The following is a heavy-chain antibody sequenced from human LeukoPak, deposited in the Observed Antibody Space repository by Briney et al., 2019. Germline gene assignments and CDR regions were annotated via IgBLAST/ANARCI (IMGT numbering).Heavy chain of an antibody. V-gene: IGHV3-23*01. CDR2: ISGSGGST. Sequence: GGSLRLSCAASGFTFSSYAMSWVRQAPGKGLEWVSAISGSGGSTYYADSVKGRFTISRDNSRNTLYLQMNSLRAEDTAVYYCAKGPGVWFNYFDYWGQGTLVTVSS. J-gene: IGHJ4*02. CDR1: GFTFSSYA. D-gene: IGHD3-3*01. CDR3: AKGPGVWFNYFDY.